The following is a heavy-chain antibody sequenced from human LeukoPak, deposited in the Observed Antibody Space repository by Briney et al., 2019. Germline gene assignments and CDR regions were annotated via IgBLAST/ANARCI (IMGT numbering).Heavy chain of an antibody. CDR3: ARSTPLWFGELIDY. V-gene: IGHV4-39*01. D-gene: IGHD3-10*01. CDR1: GGSISSSSYY. CDR2: IYYSGST. Sequence: SETLSLTCTVSGGSISSSSYYWGWIRQPPGKGLEWIGSIYYSGSTYYNPSLKSRVTMSVDTSKNQFSLKLSSVTAADTAVYYCARSTPLWFGELIDYWGQGTLVTVSS. J-gene: IGHJ4*02.